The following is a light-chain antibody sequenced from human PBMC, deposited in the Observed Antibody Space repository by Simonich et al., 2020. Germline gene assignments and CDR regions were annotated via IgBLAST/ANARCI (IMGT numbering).Light chain of an antibody. CDR2: DVS. J-gene: IGLJ3*02. Sequence: QSALTQPASVSGSPGQSITISCTGTSSDVGGYNYVSWDQQHPGKAPKLMIYDVSKRPSGVSNRFSGSKSGNTASLTISGLQAEDEADYYCSSYTSISTLVFGGGTKLTVL. CDR1: SSDVGGYNY. CDR3: SSYTSISTLV. V-gene: IGLV2-14*01.